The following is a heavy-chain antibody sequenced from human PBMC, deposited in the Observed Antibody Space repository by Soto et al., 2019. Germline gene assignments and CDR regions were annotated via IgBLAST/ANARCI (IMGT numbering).Heavy chain of an antibody. CDR3: ARELRIQLWSYFDY. CDR1: GFTFSSYG. CDR2: IWYDGSNK. Sequence: GGSLRLSCAASGFTFSSYGMHWVRQAPGKGLEWVAVIWYDGSNKYYADSVKGRFTISRDNSKNTLYLQMNSLRAEDTAVYYCARELRIQLWSYFDYWGQGTLVTVSS. J-gene: IGHJ4*02. D-gene: IGHD5-18*01. V-gene: IGHV3-33*01.